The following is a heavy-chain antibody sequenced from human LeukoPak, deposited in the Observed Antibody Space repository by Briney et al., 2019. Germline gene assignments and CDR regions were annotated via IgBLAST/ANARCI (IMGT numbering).Heavy chain of an antibody. D-gene: IGHD6-25*01. V-gene: IGHV3-23*01. Sequence: GGSLRLSCAASGFTFSSYAMSWVRQAPGKGLEWVSAISGSGGSTYYADSVKGRFTISRDSSKNTLYLQMNSLRAEDTAVYYCARSVTPATGMDVWGQGTTVTVSS. CDR1: GFTFSSYA. CDR2: ISGSGGST. J-gene: IGHJ6*02. CDR3: ARSVTPATGMDV.